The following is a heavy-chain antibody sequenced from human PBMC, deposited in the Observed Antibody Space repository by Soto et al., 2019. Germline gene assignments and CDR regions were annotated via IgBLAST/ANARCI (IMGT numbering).Heavy chain of an antibody. CDR3: AKDPIVGATDLYYFDY. CDR2: ISGSGGST. CDR1: GFTFSSYA. D-gene: IGHD1-26*01. Sequence: TGGSLRLSCAASGFTFSSYAMSWVRQAPGKGLEWVSAISGSGGSTYYADSVKGRFTISRDNSKNTLYLQMNSLRAEDTAVYYCAKDPIVGATDLYYFDYWGQGTLVTVSS. J-gene: IGHJ4*02. V-gene: IGHV3-23*01.